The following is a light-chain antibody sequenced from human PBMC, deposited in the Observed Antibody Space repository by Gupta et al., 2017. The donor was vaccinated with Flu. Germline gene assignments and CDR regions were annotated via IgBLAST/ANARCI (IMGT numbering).Light chain of an antibody. V-gene: IGKV1-39*01. CDR2: CAS. Sequence: DIHMTQAPSSLSASLADRVTITCRASQSISRYLNWYQQRPGKAPKLLIYCASRLESGVTSRFSGSGSGTDFTLTISRLQPEDFATYYCQQRDSTPYTFGQGTKMEIK. CDR1: QSISRY. J-gene: IGKJ2*01. CDR3: QQRDSTPYT.